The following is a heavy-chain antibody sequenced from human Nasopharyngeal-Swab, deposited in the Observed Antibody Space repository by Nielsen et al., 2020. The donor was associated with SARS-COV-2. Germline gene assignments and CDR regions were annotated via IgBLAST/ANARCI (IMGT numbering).Heavy chain of an antibody. CDR3: ARVSYSNYDY. J-gene: IGHJ4*02. D-gene: IGHD4-11*01. V-gene: IGHV1-2*06. Sequence: ASVKVSCKASVYTFTDYYMHWVRQAPGQGLEWMGRINPNSGGTNYAQKFQGRVTMTRDTSISTVYMELSRLRSDDTAVYYCARVSYSNYDYWGQGTLVTVSS. CDR1: VYTFTDYY. CDR2: INPNSGGT.